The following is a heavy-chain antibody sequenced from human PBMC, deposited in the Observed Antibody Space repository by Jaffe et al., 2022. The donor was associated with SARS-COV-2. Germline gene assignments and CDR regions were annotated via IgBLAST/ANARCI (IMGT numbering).Heavy chain of an antibody. CDR3: ARRTYYYDSSGYSRKDAFDI. Sequence: EVQLVQSGAEVKKPGESLKISCKGSGYSFTSYWIGWVRQMPGKGLEWMGIIYPGDSDTRYSPSFQGQVTISADKSISTAYLQWSSLKASDTAMYYCARRTYYYDSSGYSRKDAFDIWGQGTMVTVSS. V-gene: IGHV5-51*01. D-gene: IGHD3-22*01. CDR2: IYPGDSDT. J-gene: IGHJ3*02. CDR1: GYSFTSYW.